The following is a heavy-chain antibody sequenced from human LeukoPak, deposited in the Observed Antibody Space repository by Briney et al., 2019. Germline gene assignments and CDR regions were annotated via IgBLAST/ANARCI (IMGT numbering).Heavy chain of an antibody. CDR2: KDYSGST. Sequence: SETLSPTCTVSGGSISRYYWSWIRQPPGKGLEWIGYKDYSGSTNYNRSLKSRVTISVDTSKNQFSLKLSSVTAADTAVYYCARVYYSSSYDYWYFDLWGRGTLVTVSS. CDR3: ARVYYSSSYDYWYFDL. CDR1: GGSISRYY. J-gene: IGHJ2*01. V-gene: IGHV4-59*01. D-gene: IGHD6-13*01.